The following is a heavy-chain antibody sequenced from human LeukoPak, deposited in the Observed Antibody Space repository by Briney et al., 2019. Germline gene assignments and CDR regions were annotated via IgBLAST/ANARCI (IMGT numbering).Heavy chain of an antibody. J-gene: IGHJ4*02. CDR3: ARVISGTWLWF. Sequence: ASVKVSCKTSGYTFTGYYLHWLRQAPGQGLEWMGRIIPTLEVANYAQKFQGRVTITADKSTSTAYMELSSLRPEDTAVYYCARVISGTWLWFWGQGTLVTVSS. CDR1: GYTFTGYY. V-gene: IGHV1-69*04. CDR2: IIPTLEVA. D-gene: IGHD1-14*01.